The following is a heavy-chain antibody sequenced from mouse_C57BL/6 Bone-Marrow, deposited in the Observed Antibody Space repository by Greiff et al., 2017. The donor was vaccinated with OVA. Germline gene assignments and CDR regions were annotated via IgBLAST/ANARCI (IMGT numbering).Heavy chain of an antibody. Sequence: EVKVEESGGGLVQPGESLKLSCESNEYEFPSHDMSWVRKTPEKRLELVAAINSDGGSTYYPDTMERRFIISREHTKKTLYLQMSSLRSEDTAMYYCAKHGNYGYFDVWGTGTTVTVSS. V-gene: IGHV5-2*03. J-gene: IGHJ1*03. CDR2: INSDGGST. CDR1: EYEFPSHD. D-gene: IGHD4-1*01. CDR3: AKHGNYGYFDV.